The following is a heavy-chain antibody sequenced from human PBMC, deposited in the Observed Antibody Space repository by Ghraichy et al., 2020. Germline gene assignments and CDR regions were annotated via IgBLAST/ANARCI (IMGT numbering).Heavy chain of an antibody. J-gene: IGHJ4*02. CDR1: GGSFSGYY. Sequence: SETLSLTCAVYGGSFSGYYWSWIRQPPGKGLEWIGEINHSGSTNYNPSLKSRVTISVDTSKNQISLKLSSVTAADTAVYYCARARGRAVLRFLEWLPYLDYWGQGTLVTVSS. CDR3: ARARGRAVLRFLEWLPYLDY. CDR2: INHSGST. D-gene: IGHD3-3*01. V-gene: IGHV4-34*01.